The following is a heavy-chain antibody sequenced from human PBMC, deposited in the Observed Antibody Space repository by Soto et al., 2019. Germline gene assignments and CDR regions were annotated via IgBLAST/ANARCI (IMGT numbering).Heavy chain of an antibody. V-gene: IGHV3-23*01. CDR3: AKDKGPSVGATPGYYYQGLDV. CDR1: GFTFRSYA. CDR2: ISGSGGNI. J-gene: IGHJ6*02. Sequence: GGSLRLSCAASGFTFRSYAMSWVRQAPRKGLEWVSSISGSGGNIYYADSVKGRFTISRDNSKNTLYLEMNSLRAEDTAVYYCAKDKGPSVGATPGYYYQGLDVWGQGTTVTVSS. D-gene: IGHD2-15*01.